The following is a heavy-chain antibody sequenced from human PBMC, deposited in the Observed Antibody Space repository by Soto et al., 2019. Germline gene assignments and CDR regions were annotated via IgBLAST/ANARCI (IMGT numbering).Heavy chain of an antibody. D-gene: IGHD6-13*01. CDR1: GFTFSSYG. V-gene: IGHV3-33*01. CDR3: AREKIRPYSSSLAGTESFDY. J-gene: IGHJ4*02. CDR2: IWYDGSNK. Sequence: PGGSLRLSCAASGFTFSSYGMHWVRQAPGKGLEWVAVIWYDGSNKYCADSVKGRFTISRDNSKNTLYLQMNSLRAEDTAVYYCAREKIRPYSSSLAGTESFDYWGQGTLVTVSS.